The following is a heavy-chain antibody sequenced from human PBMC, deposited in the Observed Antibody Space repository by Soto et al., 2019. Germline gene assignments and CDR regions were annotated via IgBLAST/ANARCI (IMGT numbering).Heavy chain of an antibody. V-gene: IGHV3-66*01. J-gene: IGHJ6*03. CDR3: SVPPLRTMDV. CDR1: GFTVSSNY. CDR2: IYSGGST. Sequence: PGGSLRLSCAASGFTVSSNYMSWVRQAPGKGLEWVSVIYSGGSTYYADSEKGRFTISRDNSKNTLYLQMNSLRAEDTAVYYSSVPPLRTMDVWGKGTTVTV. D-gene: IGHD2-2*01.